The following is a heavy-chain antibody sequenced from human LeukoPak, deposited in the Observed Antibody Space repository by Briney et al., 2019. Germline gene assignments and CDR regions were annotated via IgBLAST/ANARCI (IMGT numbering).Heavy chain of an antibody. D-gene: IGHD1-26*01. V-gene: IGHV3-7*01. Sequence: PGGSLRLSCATSGFTFSSYWMSWVRQAPGKGLEWVANIKQDGSEKYYVDSVRGRFTTSRDNAKNSLYLQMNSLRAEDTAVYYCARVSRGSLAAADYWGLGTLVTVSS. J-gene: IGHJ4*02. CDR2: IKQDGSEK. CDR3: ARVSRGSLAAADY. CDR1: GFTFSSYW.